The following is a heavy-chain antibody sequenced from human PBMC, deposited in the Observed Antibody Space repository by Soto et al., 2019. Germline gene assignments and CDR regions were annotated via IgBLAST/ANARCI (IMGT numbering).Heavy chain of an antibody. V-gene: IGHV4-31*03. J-gene: IGHJ5*02. CDR3: ARVPGP. CDR1: GGYISSGGYY. Sequence: QVQLQESGPGLLKPSQTLILSCSVSGGYISSGGYYWSWIRQHPGKGLEWIGYIYYSGSTNYNPSLKSRITISVDTSKYQFSLKLSSVTAADTAVYYCARVPGPWGQGTLVTVSS. CDR2: IYYSGST. D-gene: IGHD2-2*01.